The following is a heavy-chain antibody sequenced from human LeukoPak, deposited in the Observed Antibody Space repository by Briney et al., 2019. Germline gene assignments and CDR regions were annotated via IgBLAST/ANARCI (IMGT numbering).Heavy chain of an antibody. J-gene: IGHJ4*02. V-gene: IGHV4-34*01. D-gene: IGHD3-22*01. CDR3: ARDAGSSGYPY. Sequence: SETLSLTCAVYGGSFSGYYWSWIRQPPGKGLEWIGEINHSGSTNYNPSLKSRVTISVDTSKNQFSLKLSSVTAADTAVYYCARDAGSSGYPYWGQGTLVTVSP. CDR2: INHSGST. CDR1: GGSFSGYY.